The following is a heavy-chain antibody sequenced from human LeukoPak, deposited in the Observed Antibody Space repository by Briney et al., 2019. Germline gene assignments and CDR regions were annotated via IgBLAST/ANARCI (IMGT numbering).Heavy chain of an antibody. J-gene: IGHJ4*02. CDR1: GFTFSSYS. D-gene: IGHD3-10*01. CDR2: ISSSSSYI. Sequence: PGGSLRLSCAASGFTFSSYSMNWVRQAPGKGLEWVSSISSSSSYIYYADSVKGRFTISRDNAKNSLYLQMNSLRAEDTAVYYCARDGALLWFGELSGGFDYWGQGTLVTVSS. V-gene: IGHV3-21*01. CDR3: ARDGALLWFGELSGGFDY.